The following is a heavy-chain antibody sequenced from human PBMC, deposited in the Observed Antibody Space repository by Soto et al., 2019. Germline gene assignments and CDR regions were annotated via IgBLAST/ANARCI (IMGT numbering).Heavy chain of an antibody. CDR2: ISYDGGNK. J-gene: IGHJ6*02. Sequence: GGSLRLSCAASGFTFSSYAMHWVRQAPGKGLERVAVISYDGGNKYYADSVKGRFTISRDNSKNTLYLQMNSLRAEDTAVYYCARVKLGKSGSGLFYYYYGMDVWGQGTTLTVSS. D-gene: IGHD3-10*01. CDR3: ARVKLGKSGSGLFYYYYGMDV. V-gene: IGHV3-30-3*01. CDR1: GFTFSSYA.